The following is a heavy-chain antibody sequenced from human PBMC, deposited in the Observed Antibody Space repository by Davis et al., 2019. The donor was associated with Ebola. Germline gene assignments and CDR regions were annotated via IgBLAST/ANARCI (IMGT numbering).Heavy chain of an antibody. CDR2: IFPGDSDT. V-gene: IGHV5-51*01. CDR3: ARGTNGYNPGGYFDS. J-gene: IGHJ4*02. CDR1: GYSFTSYW. Sequence: GESLKISCKASGYSFTSYWIVWVRQMPGKGLECMGIIFPGDSDTRYSPSFQGQVTISADKSISTAYLQWSSLKASDTAIYYCARGTNGYNPGGYFDSWGQGILVTVSS. D-gene: IGHD5-24*01.